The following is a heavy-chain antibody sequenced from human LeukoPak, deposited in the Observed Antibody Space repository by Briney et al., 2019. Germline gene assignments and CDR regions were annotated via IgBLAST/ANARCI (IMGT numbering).Heavy chain of an antibody. V-gene: IGHV3-21*01. Sequence: PGGSLRLSCAASGFTFSSYSMNWVRQAPGKGLEWVSSISSSSTYIYYADSVKGRFTISRDNAKNSLYLQMNSLRDEDTAVYYCARGSPNLCDSGGQGTLVTVSS. J-gene: IGHJ4*02. CDR1: GFTFSSYS. D-gene: IGHD1-14*01. CDR2: ISSSSTYI. CDR3: ARGSPNLCDS.